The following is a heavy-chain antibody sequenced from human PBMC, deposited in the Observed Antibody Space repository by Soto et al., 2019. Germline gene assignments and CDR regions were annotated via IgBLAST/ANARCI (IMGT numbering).Heavy chain of an antibody. V-gene: IGHV4-59*01. CDR2: IYYSGST. CDR3: ARDITIFGVVPENWFDP. CDR1: GGSISSYY. D-gene: IGHD3-3*01. Sequence: PSETLSLTCTVSGGSISSYYWSWIRQPPGKGLEWIGYIYYSGSTNYNPSLKSRVTISVDTSKNQFSLKLSSVTAADTAVYYCARDITIFGVVPENWFDPWGQGTLVTVSS. J-gene: IGHJ5*02.